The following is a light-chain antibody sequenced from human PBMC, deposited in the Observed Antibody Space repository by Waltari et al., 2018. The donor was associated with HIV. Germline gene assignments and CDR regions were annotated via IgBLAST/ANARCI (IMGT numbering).Light chain of an antibody. V-gene: IGLV3-25*03. CDR1: ALPKKF. Sequence: SYELTQPPSVSVSPGQTARITCSGDALPKKFAYWYQQKPGQAPVLVIYKDSERPSGIPERFSGSSSGTTVTLTISGVQAEDEADYCCQSADSTSTSWVFGGGTKLTVL. J-gene: IGLJ3*02. CDR2: KDS. CDR3: QSADSTSTSWV.